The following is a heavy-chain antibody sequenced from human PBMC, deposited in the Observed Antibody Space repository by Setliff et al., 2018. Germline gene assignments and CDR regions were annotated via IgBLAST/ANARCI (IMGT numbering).Heavy chain of an antibody. J-gene: IGHJ3*02. CDR2: IYPDDSDT. Sequence: PGESLKISCKGSGYSFSTCWIGWVRQMPGKGLEWMGMIYPDDSDTKYHPSFQGQVTISADKSISTAYLQWSSLKASDTAMYYCARPRSGAFDIWGQGTMVTVSS. D-gene: IGHD3-10*01. CDR3: ARPRSGAFDI. CDR1: GYSFSTCW. V-gene: IGHV5-51*01.